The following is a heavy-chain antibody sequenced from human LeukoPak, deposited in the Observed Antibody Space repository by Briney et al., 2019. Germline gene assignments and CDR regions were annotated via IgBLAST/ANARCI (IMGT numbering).Heavy chain of an antibody. V-gene: IGHV4-61*02. CDR1: GGSISSGSYY. CDR2: IYTSGST. J-gene: IGHJ5*02. Sequence: SETLSLTCTVSGGSISSGSYYWSWIRQPAGKGLEWIGRIYTSGSTNYNPSLKSRVTISVDTSKNQFSLKLSSVTAADTAVYYCARSSMVRGVNLKGNWFDPWGQGTLVTVSS. CDR3: ARSSMVRGVNLKGNWFDP. D-gene: IGHD3-10*01.